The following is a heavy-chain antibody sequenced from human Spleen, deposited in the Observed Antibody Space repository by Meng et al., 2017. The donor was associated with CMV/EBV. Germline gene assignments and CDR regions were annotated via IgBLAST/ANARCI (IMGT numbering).Heavy chain of an antibody. D-gene: IGHD3-9*01. CDR3: ASNYYFDWSGEDY. CDR1: GGSISSSIYY. Sequence: RPQRRVSGPGPVKPSETLSLTFTVSGGSISSSIYYWGWIRQPPGKGLEWIGSIYYSGSTYYNPSLKSRVTISVDTSKNQFSLKLSSVTAADTAVYYCASNYYFDWSGEDYWGQGTLVTVSS. V-gene: IGHV4-39*06. CDR2: IYYSGST. J-gene: IGHJ4*02.